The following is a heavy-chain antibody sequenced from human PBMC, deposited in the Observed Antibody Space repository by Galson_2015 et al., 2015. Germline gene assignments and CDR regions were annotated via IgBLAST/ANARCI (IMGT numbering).Heavy chain of an antibody. D-gene: IGHD3-3*01. CDR1: GFTFSSYW. Sequence: SLRLSCAASGFTFSSYWMSWVRQAPGKGLEWVANIKRDGSEKYYVDSVKGRFTISRDNAKNSLYLQMNSLRAEDTAGYYCARAPIFPDFWSGYSVPYYYYMDVWGKGTTVTVSS. J-gene: IGHJ6*03. CDR3: ARAPIFPDFWSGYSVPYYYYMDV. V-gene: IGHV3-7*01. CDR2: IKRDGSEK.